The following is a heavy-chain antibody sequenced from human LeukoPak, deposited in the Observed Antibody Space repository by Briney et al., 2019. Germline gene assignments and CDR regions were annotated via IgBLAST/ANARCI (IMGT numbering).Heavy chain of an antibody. J-gene: IGHJ4*01. D-gene: IGHD2-2*01. CDR2: INHRGGT. CDR3: ARAHKFCISDSCYAPPGY. V-gene: IGHV4-34*01. Sequence: PSETLSLTCAVYGXSFSDYYWSWIRQPPGKGLEWIGEINHRGGTNYNPSLRSRVTISFDTSKRQFSLKMSPVTAADTAVYYCARAHKFCISDSCYAPPGYWGRGTPVTVSS. CDR1: GXSFSDYY.